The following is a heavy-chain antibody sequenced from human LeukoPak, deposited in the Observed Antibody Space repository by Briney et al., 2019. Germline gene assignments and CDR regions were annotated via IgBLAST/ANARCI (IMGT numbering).Heavy chain of an antibody. CDR2: IKDKSQGATR. Sequence: GGSLRLSCEASGLIFSNAWMTWVRQAPGKGLEWVGRIKDKSQGATRDYAAPVKGRFTISRDDSKNTLYLQMNSLKTEDTAVYYCTTDRLFLEDYYYYGMDVWGQGTTVTVSS. J-gene: IGHJ6*02. CDR1: GLIFSNAW. V-gene: IGHV3-15*01. CDR3: TTDRLFLEDYYYYGMDV. D-gene: IGHD2/OR15-2a*01.